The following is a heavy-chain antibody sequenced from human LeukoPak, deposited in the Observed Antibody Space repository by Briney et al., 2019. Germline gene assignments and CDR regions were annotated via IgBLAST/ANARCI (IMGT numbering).Heavy chain of an antibody. CDR2: VNHSGGT. CDR3: ARGRTGYQLLPTKKNYSYYYVDV. J-gene: IGHJ6*03. CDR1: GESVSGYY. D-gene: IGHD2-2*01. Sequence: SETLSLTCDVYGESVSGYYWSWIRQPPGKGLEWIGEVNHSGGTNYNPSLKRRVTISLDTSKNQFSLKLSSVTAADTAMYFCARGRTGYQLLPTKKNYSYYYVDVWGKGTSVTVSS. V-gene: IGHV4-34*01.